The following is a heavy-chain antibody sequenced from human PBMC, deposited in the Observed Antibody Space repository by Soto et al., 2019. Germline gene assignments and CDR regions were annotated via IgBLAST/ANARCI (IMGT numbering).Heavy chain of an antibody. V-gene: IGHV1-69*13. CDR3: ARDQGANYYYDSSGYYGY. D-gene: IGHD3-22*01. CDR1: GGSFSSYA. Sequence: GASVKLSCKASGGSFSSYAISWVRQAPGQGLEWMGGIIPIFGTANYAQKFQGRVTITADESTSTAYMELSSLRSEDTAVYYCARDQGANYYYDSSGYYGYWGQGTLVTVSS. CDR2: IIPIFGTA. J-gene: IGHJ4*02.